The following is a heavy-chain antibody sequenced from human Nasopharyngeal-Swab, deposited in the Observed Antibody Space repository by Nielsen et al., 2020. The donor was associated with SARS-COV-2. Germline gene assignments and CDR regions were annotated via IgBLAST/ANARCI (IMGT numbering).Heavy chain of an antibody. V-gene: IGHV3-9*01. CDR3: AKDKGGGNLLFWYFDY. D-gene: IGHD4-23*01. J-gene: IGHJ4*02. CDR2: ISWNSGSI. CDR1: GFTFDYYA. Sequence: SLKISFAASGFTFDYYAMHLVRQAPGKGPEWVSGISWNSGSIGYADSVKGRFTISRDNYKNSLYLQMNSLRAEDTALYYCAKDKGGGNLLFWYFDYWGQGTLVTVSS.